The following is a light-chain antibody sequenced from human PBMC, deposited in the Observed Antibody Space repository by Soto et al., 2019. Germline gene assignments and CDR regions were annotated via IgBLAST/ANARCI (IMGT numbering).Light chain of an antibody. CDR1: ERLSSVY. CDR3: QQRSNWPSIS. CDR2: GAS. J-gene: IGKJ5*01. Sequence: EIVLTQSPGTLSLSPGERATLSCRASERLSSVYLAWYQQRPGQPPRLLIYGASNRATGIPDRFSGSVSGTDFTLTISSLESEDSAIYDGQQRSNWPSISFGQGTRLEIK. V-gene: IGKV3-11*01.